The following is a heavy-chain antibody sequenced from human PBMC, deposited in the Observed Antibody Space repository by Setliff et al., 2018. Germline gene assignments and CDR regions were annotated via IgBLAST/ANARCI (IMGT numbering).Heavy chain of an antibody. D-gene: IGHD4-17*01. V-gene: IGHV1-2*06. J-gene: IGHJ4*02. CDR2: FNPNSGDT. CDR3: AREVLSTVVAWDY. CDR1: GYIFTGYY. Sequence: GASVKVSCKVSGYIFTGYYIHWVRQAPGQGLEWMGRFNPNSGDTTFAQKFQGRVTITRDTSNSTDYMDLSRLTSDDTAVYYCAREVLSTVVAWDYWGQGTLVTVSS.